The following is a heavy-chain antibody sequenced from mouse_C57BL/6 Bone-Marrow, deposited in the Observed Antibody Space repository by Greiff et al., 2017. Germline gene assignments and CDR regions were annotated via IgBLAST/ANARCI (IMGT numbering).Heavy chain of an antibody. D-gene: IGHD2-3*01. CDR2: ISSGSSTI. CDR3: ARPDGYWFAY. Sequence: EVQVVESGGGLVKPGGSLKLSCAASGFTFSDYGMHWVRQAPEKGLEWVAYISSGSSTIYYADTVKGRFTISRDYAKSTLFLQMTSLRSEDTAMYSCARPDGYWFAYWGQGTLVTVSA. J-gene: IGHJ3*01. V-gene: IGHV5-17*01. CDR1: GFTFSDYG.